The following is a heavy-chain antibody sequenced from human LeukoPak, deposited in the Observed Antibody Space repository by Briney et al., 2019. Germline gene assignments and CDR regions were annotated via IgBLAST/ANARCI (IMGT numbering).Heavy chain of an antibody. CDR3: AKDKFSSSWRGYFDY. V-gene: IGHV3-7*01. Sequence: GGSLRLSCSASGFTFSTYWMSWVRQAPGKGLEWVANMKRDGSEIYYVDSVRGRFTISRDNARNSLYLQMNSLRAEDTAVYYCAKDKFSSSWRGYFDYWGQGTLVTVSS. J-gene: IGHJ4*02. CDR2: MKRDGSEI. CDR1: GFTFSTYW. D-gene: IGHD6-13*01.